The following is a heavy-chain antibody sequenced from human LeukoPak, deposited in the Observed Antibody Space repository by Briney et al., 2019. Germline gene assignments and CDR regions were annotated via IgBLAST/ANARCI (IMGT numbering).Heavy chain of an antibody. J-gene: IGHJ4*02. CDR1: GYTFTGYY. Sequence: ASVKVACKASGYTFTGYYMHWVRQTPGQGLEWMGWINPNSGGTNYAQKFQGRVTMTRDTSISTAYTELSRLRSDDTAVYYCAREWGASSYFGSGSTSNYDYWGQGTLVTVSS. CDR3: AREWGASSYFGSGSTSNYDY. D-gene: IGHD3-10*01. CDR2: INPNSGGT. V-gene: IGHV1-2*02.